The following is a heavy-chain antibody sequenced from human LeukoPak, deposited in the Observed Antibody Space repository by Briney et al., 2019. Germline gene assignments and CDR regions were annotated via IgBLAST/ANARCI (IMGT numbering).Heavy chain of an antibody. V-gene: IGHV1-18*01. CDR1: GYTFTSYG. D-gene: IGHD2-2*01. J-gene: IGHJ6*03. CDR3: ARRSSKGVPAARYYYSYMDV. Sequence: ASVKVSCKASGYTFTSYGISWVRQAPGQGLERMGWISAYNGNTNYAQKLQGRVTMTTDTSTSTAYMELRSLRSDDTAVYYCARRSSKGVPAARYYYSYMDVWGKGTTVTVSS. CDR2: ISAYNGNT.